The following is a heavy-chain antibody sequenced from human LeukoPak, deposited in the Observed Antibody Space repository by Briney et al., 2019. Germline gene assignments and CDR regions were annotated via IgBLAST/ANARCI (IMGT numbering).Heavy chain of an antibody. CDR1: GGSFSGYY. CDR3: ARGSRVLRYFDWLGLAFDI. Sequence: SETLSLTCAVYGGSFSGYYWSWIRQPPGKGLEWIGEINHSGSTNYNPSLKSRVTISVDTSKNQFSLKLSSVTAADTAVYYCARGSRVLRYFDWLGLAFDIWGQGTMVTVSS. J-gene: IGHJ3*02. V-gene: IGHV4-34*01. D-gene: IGHD3-9*01. CDR2: INHSGST.